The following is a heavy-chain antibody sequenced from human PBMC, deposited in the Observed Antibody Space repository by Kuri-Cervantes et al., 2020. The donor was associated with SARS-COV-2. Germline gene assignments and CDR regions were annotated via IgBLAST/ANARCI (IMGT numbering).Heavy chain of an antibody. Sequence: SETLSLTCTVSGYSISSGYYWGWIRQPPGKGLEWIGSIYHSGSTYYNPSLKSRVTISVDTSKNQFSLKLSSVTAADTAVCYCAKSRGYSYGYQTRYYYYMDVWGKGTTVTVSS. CDR2: IYHSGST. CDR1: GYSISSGYY. V-gene: IGHV4-38-2*02. CDR3: AKSRGYSYGYQTRYYYYMDV. J-gene: IGHJ6*03. D-gene: IGHD5-18*01.